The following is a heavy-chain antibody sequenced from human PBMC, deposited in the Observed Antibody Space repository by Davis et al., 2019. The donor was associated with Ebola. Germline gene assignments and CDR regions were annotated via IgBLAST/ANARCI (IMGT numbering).Heavy chain of an antibody. CDR1: GGSISSSSYY. J-gene: IGHJ6*02. V-gene: IGHV4-39*02. D-gene: IGHD5-12*01. CDR3: ARDRGWLRRGPGGMDV. CDR2: IYYSGST. Sequence: MPSETLSLTCSVSGGSISSSSYYWGWIRQPPGKGLVWIGTIYYSGSTYYNPSLKSRLTISVDTSKNQFPLKLSSVTAADTAEYYCARDRGWLRRGPGGMDVWGQGTTVAVSS.